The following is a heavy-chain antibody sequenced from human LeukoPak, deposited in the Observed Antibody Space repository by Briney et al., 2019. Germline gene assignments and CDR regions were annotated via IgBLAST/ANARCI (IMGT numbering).Heavy chain of an antibody. D-gene: IGHD1-1*01. CDR3: ARDKIEGPTKLDY. CDR2: IKQDESEK. CDR1: GFTFSSYW. J-gene: IGHJ4*02. Sequence: GRSLRLSCAASGFTFSSYWMSWVRQAPGKGQEWEANIKQDESEKYYVDSLKGRFTISRDNAKNSLYLQMNSLRAEDTAVYYCARDKIEGPTKLDYWGQGILVTVSS. V-gene: IGHV3-7*01.